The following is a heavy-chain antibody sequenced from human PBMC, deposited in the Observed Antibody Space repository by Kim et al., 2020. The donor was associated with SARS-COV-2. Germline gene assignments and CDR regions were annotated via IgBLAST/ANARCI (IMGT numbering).Heavy chain of an antibody. J-gene: IGHJ4*02. CDR1: GFTFSSYA. Sequence: GGSLRLSCAASGFTFSSYAMSWVRQAPGKGLEWVSAISGSGGSTYYADSVKGRFTISRDNSKNTLYLQMNSLRAEDTAVYYCAKDPINLSPFSSSWIYYFDYWGQGTLVTVSS. CDR2: ISGSGGST. V-gene: IGHV3-23*01. D-gene: IGHD6-13*01. CDR3: AKDPINLSPFSSSWIYYFDY.